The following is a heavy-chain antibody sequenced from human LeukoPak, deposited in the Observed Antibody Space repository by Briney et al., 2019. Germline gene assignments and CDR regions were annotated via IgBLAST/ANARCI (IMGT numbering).Heavy chain of an antibody. Sequence: GASVKVSCKASGYTFTSYYMHWVRQAPGQGLEWMGIINPSSGSTSYAQKFQGRVTMTRDTSTSTVYMELSSLRSEDTAVYYCASTDPSGWYYFDCWGRGTLVTVSS. D-gene: IGHD6-19*01. CDR3: ASTDPSGWYYFDC. J-gene: IGHJ4*02. V-gene: IGHV1-46*01. CDR2: INPSSGST. CDR1: GYTFTSYY.